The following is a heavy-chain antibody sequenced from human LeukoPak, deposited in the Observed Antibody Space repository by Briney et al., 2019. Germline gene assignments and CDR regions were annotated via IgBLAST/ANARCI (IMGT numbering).Heavy chain of an antibody. J-gene: IGHJ4*02. CDR1: GYTFTSYD. Sequence: ASVKVSCKASGYTFTSYDINWVRQATGQGLEWMGWMNPNSGNTGYAQKFQGRVTMTTDTSTSTAYMELRSLRSDDTAVYYCARVRVYSGYPGPFDYWGQGTLVTVSS. V-gene: IGHV1-8*02. CDR2: MNPNSGNT. D-gene: IGHD5-12*01. CDR3: ARVRVYSGYPGPFDY.